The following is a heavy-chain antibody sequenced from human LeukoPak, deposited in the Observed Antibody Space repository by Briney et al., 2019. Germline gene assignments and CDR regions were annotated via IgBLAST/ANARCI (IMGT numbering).Heavy chain of an antibody. CDR3: ARHISGGATLD. D-gene: IGHD6-19*01. Sequence: SETLSLTCTVPGGSISNYYGSWIRQPPGKGLEWIAYIYSTGSTYYNPSLKSRVTMSVDTSKNQFSLRLSSVTAADTAVYYCARHISGGATLDWGQGTLVTVSS. CDR2: IYSTGST. V-gene: IGHV4-59*08. J-gene: IGHJ4*02. CDR1: GGSISNYY.